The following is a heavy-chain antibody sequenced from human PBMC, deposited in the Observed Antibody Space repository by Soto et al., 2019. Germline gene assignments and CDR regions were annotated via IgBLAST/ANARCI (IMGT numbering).Heavy chain of an antibody. Sequence: GGSLRLSCAASGFTFSSYAMYWVRQAPGKGLEWVAVISSNGSNKYYADSMKGRFTISRDNSKNTLYLQMNSLRPEDTAAYYCARDLVDRGRQLTSQYFYYYGMDVWGQGTTVTVSS. CDR1: GFTFSSYA. D-gene: IGHD3-16*01. CDR2: ISSNGSNK. J-gene: IGHJ6*02. V-gene: IGHV3-30-3*01. CDR3: ARDLVDRGRQLTSQYFYYYGMDV.